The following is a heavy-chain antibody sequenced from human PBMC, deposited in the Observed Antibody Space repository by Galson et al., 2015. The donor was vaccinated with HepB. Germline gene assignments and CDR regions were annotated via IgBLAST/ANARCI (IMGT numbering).Heavy chain of an antibody. CDR3: LAQDDAFDI. J-gene: IGHJ3*02. Sequence: SCKASGYTFTSYDINWVRQATGQGLEWMGWMNPNSGNTGYAQKFQGRVTMTRDTSISTAYMELSSLRSEDTAVYYCLAQDDAFDIWGQGTMVTVSS. CDR1: GYTFTSYD. V-gene: IGHV1-8*01. CDR2: MNPNSGNT.